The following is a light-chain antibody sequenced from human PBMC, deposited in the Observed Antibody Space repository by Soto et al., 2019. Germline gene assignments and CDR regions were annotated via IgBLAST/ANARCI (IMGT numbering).Light chain of an antibody. CDR3: QQANSFPRT. CDR2: DAS. J-gene: IGKJ3*01. CDR1: QGISTY. Sequence: EIVLTQSPATLSLSPGERATLSCRASQGISTYLAWYQQKPGQAPRLLIYDASNRATGIPARFSGSGSGTDFTLTISSLEPEDFATYYCQQANSFPRTFGPGTKVDIK. V-gene: IGKV3-11*01.